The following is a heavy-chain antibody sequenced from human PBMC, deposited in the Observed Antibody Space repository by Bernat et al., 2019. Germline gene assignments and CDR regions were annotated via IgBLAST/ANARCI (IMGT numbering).Heavy chain of an antibody. V-gene: IGHV3-66*01. CDR2: IYSGGST. D-gene: IGHD6-19*01. CDR3: ATSSGWYSGAFDI. CDR1: GFTVSSNY. J-gene: IGHJ3*02. Sequence: EVQLVESGGGLVQPGGSLRLSCAASGFTVSSNYMSWVRQAPGKGLEWVSVIYSGGSTYYADSVKGRFTISRDNSKKTLYLQMNSLRAEDTAVYYCATSSGWYSGAFDIWGQGTMVTVSS.